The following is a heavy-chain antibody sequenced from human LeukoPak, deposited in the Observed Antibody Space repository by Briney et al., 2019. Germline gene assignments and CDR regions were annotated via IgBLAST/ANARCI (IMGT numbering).Heavy chain of an antibody. Sequence: GESLKISCKGSGYRFTSYWIGWVRQMPGKGLEWMGIIYPGDSDTRYSSSFRGQVTISADNSITTAYLQWSSLKASDTAMYYCARHYDFLTSYYQIDSWGRGTLVTVSS. CDR1: GYRFTSYW. CDR2: IYPGDSDT. CDR3: ARHYDFLTSYYQIDS. D-gene: IGHD3-9*01. J-gene: IGHJ4*02. V-gene: IGHV5-51*01.